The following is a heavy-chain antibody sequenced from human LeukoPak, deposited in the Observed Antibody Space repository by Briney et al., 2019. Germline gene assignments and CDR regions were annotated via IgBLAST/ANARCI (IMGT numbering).Heavy chain of an antibody. J-gene: IGHJ4*02. Sequence: ASVKVSCKASGNIFNSYGFSWVRQALGQGLEWIGWINVHKGNTEYAQKFQGRVSMTADTSTSTVYMELRSLRSDDTAVYYCSREEYLSGSYVDDWGQGTLVTVSS. CDR2: INVHKGNT. CDR1: GNIFNSYG. V-gene: IGHV1-18*01. D-gene: IGHD3-10*01. CDR3: SREEYLSGSYVDD.